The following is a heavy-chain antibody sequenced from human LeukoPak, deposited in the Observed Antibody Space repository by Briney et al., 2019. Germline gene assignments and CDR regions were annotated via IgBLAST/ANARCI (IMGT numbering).Heavy chain of an antibody. Sequence: SETLSLTCTVSGGSINSYYWSWLRQPPGRGLEWIGYIYYSGFIKYNPSLKSRVTISIDTSKNQFSLKLSSVTAADTAVYYCARGGGAVDWFDPWGQGTLVTVSS. CDR2: IYYSGFI. CDR3: ARGGGAVDWFDP. J-gene: IGHJ5*02. V-gene: IGHV4-59*01. D-gene: IGHD2-21*01. CDR1: GGSINSYY.